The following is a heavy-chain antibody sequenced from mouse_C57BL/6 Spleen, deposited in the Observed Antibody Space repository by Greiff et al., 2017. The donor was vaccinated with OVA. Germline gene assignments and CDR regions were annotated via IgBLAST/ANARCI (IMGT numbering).Heavy chain of an antibody. CDR1: GYTFTSYW. J-gene: IGHJ2*01. D-gene: IGHD2-2*01. CDR3: AREATMVTTRYFNY. CDR2: IDPSDSYT. V-gene: IGHV1-59*01. Sequence: QVQLQQPGAELVRPGTSVKLSCKASGYTFTSYWMHWVKQRPGQGLEWIGVIDPSDSYTNYNQKFKGKATLTVDTSSSTAYMQLSSLTSEDSAVYYCAREATMVTTRYFNYWGQGTTLTVSS.